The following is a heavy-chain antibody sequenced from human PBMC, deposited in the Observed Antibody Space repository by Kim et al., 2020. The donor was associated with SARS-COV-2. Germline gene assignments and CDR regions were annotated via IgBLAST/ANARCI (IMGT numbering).Heavy chain of an antibody. CDR3: ARDRRSGGNYMDV. Sequence: YADSVQGRFTISRDDSKNMLYLQMTSLRAEDTALYYCARDRRSGGNYMDVWGKGTTVMVSS. J-gene: IGHJ6*03. D-gene: IGHD2-15*01. V-gene: IGHV3-33*01.